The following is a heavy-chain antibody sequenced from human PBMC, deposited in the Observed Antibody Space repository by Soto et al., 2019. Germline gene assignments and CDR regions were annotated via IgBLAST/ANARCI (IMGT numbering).Heavy chain of an antibody. D-gene: IGHD3-22*01. CDR1: GFTFNSYA. V-gene: IGHV3-23*01. CDR3: AKDRNYYDSSGYDY. Sequence: RLSCAASGFTFNSYAMSWVRQAPGKGLEWVSTIIGSGGSTYYADSVKGRFSVSRDNSKNTLYLQMNSLRAEDTAVYYCAKDRNYYDSSGYDYSGQGTLVTVSS. J-gene: IGHJ4*02. CDR2: IIGSGGST.